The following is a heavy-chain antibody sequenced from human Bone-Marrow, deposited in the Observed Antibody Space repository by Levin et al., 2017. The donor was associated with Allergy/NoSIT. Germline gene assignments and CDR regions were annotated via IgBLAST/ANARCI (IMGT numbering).Heavy chain of an antibody. D-gene: IGHD1-26*01. J-gene: IGHJ4*02. CDR3: ARDPRVGATTDHFDY. V-gene: IGHV3-21*01. CDR1: GFTFSSYS. CDR2: ISSSSSYI. Sequence: GGSLRLSCAASGFTFSSYSMNWVRQAPGKGLEWVSSISSSSSYIYYADSVKGRFTISSDNAKNSLYLQMNSLRAEDTAVYYCARDPRVGATTDHFDYWGQGTLVTVSS.